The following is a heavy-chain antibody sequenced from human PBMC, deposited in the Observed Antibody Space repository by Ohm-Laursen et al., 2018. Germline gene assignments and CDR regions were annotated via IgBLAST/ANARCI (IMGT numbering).Heavy chain of an antibody. Sequence: SLRLSCAASGFTFSSYEMNWVRQAPGKGLEWVSVIYSGGSTYYADSVKGRFTISRDNSKNTLYLQLNSLRAEDTAVYYCARRRTSSISYHYGMDVWGQGTTVTVSS. V-gene: IGHV3-66*01. CDR2: IYSGGST. J-gene: IGHJ6*02. D-gene: IGHD2-2*01. CDR3: ARRRTSSISYHYGMDV. CDR1: GFTFSSYE.